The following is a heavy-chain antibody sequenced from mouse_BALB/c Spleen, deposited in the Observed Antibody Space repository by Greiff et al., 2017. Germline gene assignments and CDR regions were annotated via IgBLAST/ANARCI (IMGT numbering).Heavy chain of an antibody. J-gene: IGHJ1*01. CDR3: ARGNYGDWYFDV. CDR1: GYTFTSYY. V-gene: IGHV1S56*01. D-gene: IGHD1-1*01. CDR2: IYPGNVNT. Sequence: QVQLQQSGPELVKPGASVRISCKASGYTFTSYYIHWVKQRPGQGLEWIGWIYPGNVNTKYNEKFKGKATLTADKSSSTAYMQLSSLTSEDSAVYFCARGNYGDWYFDVWGAGTTVTVSS.